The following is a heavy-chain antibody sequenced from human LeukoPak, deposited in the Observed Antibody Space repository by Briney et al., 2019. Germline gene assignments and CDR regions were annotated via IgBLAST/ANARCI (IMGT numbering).Heavy chain of an antibody. CDR1: GHSLSDARMG. D-gene: IGHD4-23*01. V-gene: IGHV2-26*01. CDR3: ARIHDYGGIAHWYFDP. CDR2: IFSNDEK. Sequence: SGPVLVKPPENLTLTYTVSGHSLSDARMGVSWIRQPPGKALEWLAHIFSNDEKSYSTSLKSRLTISKDTSKSQVVPTMPNMDPVDTATYHCARIHDYGGIAHWYFDPCGRGALVTVSS. J-gene: IGHJ2*01.